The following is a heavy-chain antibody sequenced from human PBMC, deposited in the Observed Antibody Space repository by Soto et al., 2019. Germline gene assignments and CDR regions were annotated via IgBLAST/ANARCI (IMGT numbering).Heavy chain of an antibody. CDR3: ARYLGAVFSLNWFDP. CDR2: IKQDGSEK. D-gene: IGHD3-16*01. J-gene: IGHJ5*02. Sequence: EVQLVESGGGLVQPGGSLRLSCAASGFTFSSYWMSWVRQAPGKGLEWVANIKQDGSEKYYVDSVKGRFTISRDNAKNSLYLQMNSLRAEDTAVYYCARYLGAVFSLNWFDPWGQGTLVTVSS. CDR1: GFTFSSYW. V-gene: IGHV3-7*04.